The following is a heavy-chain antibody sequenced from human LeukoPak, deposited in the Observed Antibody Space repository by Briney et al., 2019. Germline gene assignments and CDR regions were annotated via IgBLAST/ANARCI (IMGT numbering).Heavy chain of an antibody. J-gene: IGHJ6*04. CDR2: ISAYNGNT. Sequence: GASVKVSCKASGYTFTSYGISWVRQAPGQGLEWMGWISAYNGNTNYAQKLQGRVTMTTDTSTSTAYMELRSLGSDDTAVYYCARGWVRGVIAYYYYGMDVWGKGTTVTVSS. D-gene: IGHD3-10*01. CDR1: GYTFTSYG. V-gene: IGHV1-18*04. CDR3: ARGWVRGVIAYYYYGMDV.